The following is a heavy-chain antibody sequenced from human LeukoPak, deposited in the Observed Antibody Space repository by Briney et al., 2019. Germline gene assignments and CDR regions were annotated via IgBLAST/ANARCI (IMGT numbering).Heavy chain of an antibody. CDR3: ARDSSEYYDFWSGYSD. J-gene: IGHJ4*02. Sequence: GGSLRLSCAASGFTFSSYWMHWVRHAPGKGLVWVSRINSDGSSTSYADPVKGRFTISRDNAKNTLYLQMNSLRAEDTAVYYCARDSSEYYDFWSGYSDWGQGTLVTVSS. D-gene: IGHD3-3*01. CDR1: GFTFSSYW. V-gene: IGHV3-74*01. CDR2: INSDGSST.